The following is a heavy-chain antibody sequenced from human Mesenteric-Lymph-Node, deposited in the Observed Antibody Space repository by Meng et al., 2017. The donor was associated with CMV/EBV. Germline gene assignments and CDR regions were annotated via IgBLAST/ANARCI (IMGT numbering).Heavy chain of an antibody. J-gene: IGHJ4*02. V-gene: IGHV1-2*02. Sequence: YIFTDYYIPWVRQAPGQGLEWMGWINPNSGGTGFALKFLGRVTVTRDTSITTAYMELSNLKSDDTAVYFCARGTVGWEPSTYYYFDFWGPGTLVTVSS. CDR1: YIFTDYY. CDR2: INPNSGGT. D-gene: IGHD1-26*01. CDR3: ARGTVGWEPSTYYYFDF.